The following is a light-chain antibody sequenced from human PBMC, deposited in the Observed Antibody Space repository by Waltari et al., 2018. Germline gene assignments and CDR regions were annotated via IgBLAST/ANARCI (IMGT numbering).Light chain of an antibody. CDR2: GES. Sequence: EIVMTQSPVTLSVSPGERATLPCRASQSSSSNFAWYRQKPGQAPRLVMYGESTRATGVPARFSGSGSGTEFTLTIYSMQSEDFAVYYCQQYNNWPWTFGQGTKVEIK. CDR1: QSSSSN. J-gene: IGKJ1*01. V-gene: IGKV3-15*01. CDR3: QQYNNWPWT.